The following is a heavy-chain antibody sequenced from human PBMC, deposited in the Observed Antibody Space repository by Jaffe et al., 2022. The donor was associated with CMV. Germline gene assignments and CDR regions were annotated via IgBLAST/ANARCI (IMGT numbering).Heavy chain of an antibody. CDR1: GFTFDDYA. CDR3: AKVFAPFYLAPRSNDYYYGLDV. Sequence: EEQLVESGGGLVQPGRSLRLSCAGSGFTFDDYAMHWVRQVPGKGLEWVSGISWNSGTIGYADSVKGRFTISRDNAKNSLYLQMNSLRAEDTALYYCAKVFAPFYLAPRSNDYYYGLDVWGQGTTVTVSS. CDR2: ISWNSGTI. V-gene: IGHV3-9*01. J-gene: IGHJ6*02. D-gene: IGHD2-2*01.